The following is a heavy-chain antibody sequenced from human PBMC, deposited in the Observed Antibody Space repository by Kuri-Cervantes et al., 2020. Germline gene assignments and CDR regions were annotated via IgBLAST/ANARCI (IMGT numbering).Heavy chain of an antibody. D-gene: IGHD6-13*01. CDR2: ISWNSGSI. Sequence: GGSLRLSCAASGFTFSSYAMSWVRQAPGKGLEWVSGISWNSGSIGYADSVKGRLTISRDNAKNSLYLQMNSLRAEDTALYYCAKDIAAAGTDAFDIWGQGTTVTVSS. CDR1: GFTFSSYA. V-gene: IGHV3-9*01. J-gene: IGHJ3*02. CDR3: AKDIAAAGTDAFDI.